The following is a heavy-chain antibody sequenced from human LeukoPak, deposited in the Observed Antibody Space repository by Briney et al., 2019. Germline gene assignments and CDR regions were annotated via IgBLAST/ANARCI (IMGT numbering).Heavy chain of an antibody. J-gene: IGHJ6*03. D-gene: IGHD3-3*01. CDR1: GYTFTSYG. CDR2: ISAYNGNT. Sequence: ASVKVSCKASGYTFTSYGISWVRQAPGQGLEWMGWISAYNGNTNYAQKLQGRVTMTTDTSTSTAYMELRSLRSDDTAVYYCAREGVTIFGVVIEYYYYYMDVWGKGTAVTVSS. CDR3: AREGVTIFGVVIEYYYYYMDV. V-gene: IGHV1-18*01.